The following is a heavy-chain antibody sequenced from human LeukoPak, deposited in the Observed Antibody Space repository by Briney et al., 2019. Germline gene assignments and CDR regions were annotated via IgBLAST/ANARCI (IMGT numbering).Heavy chain of an antibody. V-gene: IGHV4-4*09. Sequence: SETLSLTCSVSGGSISDYYWSWIRQPPGKGLEWIGYIYRSGTINYNPSVKSRVTMSLDTSKNQISLMLNSVTAADTAIYYCARHWLEAAKTYSYWFDPWGQGTLVTVSS. D-gene: IGHD6-13*01. CDR2: IYRSGTI. J-gene: IGHJ5*02. CDR3: ARHWLEAAKTYSYWFDP. CDR1: GGSISDYY.